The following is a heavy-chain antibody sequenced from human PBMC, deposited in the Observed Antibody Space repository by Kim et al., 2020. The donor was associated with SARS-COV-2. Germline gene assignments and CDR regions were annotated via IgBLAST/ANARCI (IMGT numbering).Heavy chain of an antibody. D-gene: IGHD3-10*01. V-gene: IGHV3-11*06. CDR3: ARILPMVRGIIRDFFDY. J-gene: IGHJ4*02. Sequence: VKGRFTSARDNAKNSLYLKMNSLRAEDTAVYYCARILPMVRGIIRDFFDYWGQGTLVTVSS.